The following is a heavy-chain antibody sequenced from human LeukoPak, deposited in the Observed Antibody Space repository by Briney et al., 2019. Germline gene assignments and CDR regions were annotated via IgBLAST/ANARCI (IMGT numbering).Heavy chain of an antibody. CDR3: AGSECGGDCYLDY. CDR1: GFTFSNYV. J-gene: IGHJ4*02. D-gene: IGHD2-21*01. V-gene: IGHV3-30*02. Sequence: LAGGSLRLSCAASGFTFSNYVMHWVRQAPGKGLEWVALIRYAGTNKYYADSVKGRFTISRDNPKNTLYLQMNSLRAEDTAVYYCAGSECGGDCYLDYWGQGTLVTVSS. CDR2: IRYAGTNK.